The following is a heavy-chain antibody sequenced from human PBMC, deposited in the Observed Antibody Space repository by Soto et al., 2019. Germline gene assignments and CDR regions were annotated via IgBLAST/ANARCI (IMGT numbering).Heavy chain of an antibody. D-gene: IGHD5-18*01. V-gene: IGHV3-33*01. CDR1: GFTFSSYG. CDR3: AREGDTAMVTYMDV. CDR2: IWYDGSNK. Sequence: GGSLRLSCAASGFTFSSYGMHWVRQAPGKGLEWVAVIWYDGSNKYYADSVKGRLTISRDNSKNTLYLQMNSLRAEDTAVYYCAREGDTAMVTYMDVWGKGTTVTVSS. J-gene: IGHJ6*03.